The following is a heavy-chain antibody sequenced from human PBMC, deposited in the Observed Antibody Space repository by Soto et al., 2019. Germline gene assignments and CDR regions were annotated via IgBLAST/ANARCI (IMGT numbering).Heavy chain of an antibody. CDR3: ARSGIAAVNSPLGWFDP. D-gene: IGHD6-13*01. CDR2: INSDGGNT. V-gene: IGHV3-74*01. CDR1: GFTFSSYC. Sequence: GGSLRLSCAASGFTFSSYCMHWVRQAPGKGLVWVSRINSDGGNTSYADSVKGRFTISRDNAKNTLYLQMNSLMAEDTAVYYCARSGIAAVNSPLGWFDPWGQGTLVTVSS. J-gene: IGHJ5*02.